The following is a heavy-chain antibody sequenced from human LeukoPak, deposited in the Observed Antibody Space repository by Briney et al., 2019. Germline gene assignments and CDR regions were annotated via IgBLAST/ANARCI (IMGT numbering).Heavy chain of an antibody. V-gene: IGHV1-18*01. J-gene: IGHJ6*03. Sequence: ASVKVSCKASGYTFTSYGISWVRQAPGQGLEWMGWMSAYNGNTNYAQKLQGRVTMTTDTSTSTAYMELRSLRSDDTAVYYCARDSTPLYYYYYYMDVWGKGTTVTVSS. D-gene: IGHD2-15*01. CDR2: MSAYNGNT. CDR1: GYTFTSYG. CDR3: ARDSTPLYYYYYYMDV.